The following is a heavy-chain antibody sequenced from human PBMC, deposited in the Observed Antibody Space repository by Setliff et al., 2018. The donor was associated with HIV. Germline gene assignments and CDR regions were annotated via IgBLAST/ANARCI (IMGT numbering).Heavy chain of an antibody. V-gene: IGHV4-39*01. Sequence: SETLSLTCTVSGGSITSGHYYWAWIRQPPGKGLEWIGNILNGVDTYYNPSLKSRVTISVDMSKNQFSLKLSSVTAADTAVYHCARPHSGRGGGAWFDPWGQGTLVTVSS. J-gene: IGHJ5*02. CDR2: ILNGVDT. D-gene: IGHD6-19*01. CDR1: GGSITSGHYY. CDR3: ARPHSGRGGGAWFDP.